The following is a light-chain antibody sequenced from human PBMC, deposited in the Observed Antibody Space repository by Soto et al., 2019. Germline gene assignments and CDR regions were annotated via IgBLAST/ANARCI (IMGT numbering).Light chain of an antibody. Sequence: EIVLTQSPGTLSLSPGERATLSCRASQNVNSNHIAWYQQKPGQAPRLLIYGPSSRATGLPERFSGSGSGTDFTFTISRLEPEDFAVYCCHQFGSSPQTFGHGTKVEIK. J-gene: IGKJ1*01. CDR1: QNVNSNH. CDR3: HQFGSSPQT. CDR2: GPS. V-gene: IGKV3-20*01.